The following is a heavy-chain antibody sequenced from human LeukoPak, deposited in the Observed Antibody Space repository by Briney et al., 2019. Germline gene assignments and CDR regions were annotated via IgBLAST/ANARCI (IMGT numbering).Heavy chain of an antibody. CDR3: AGEARITGTTSYYYYYMDV. J-gene: IGHJ6*03. D-gene: IGHD1-7*01. CDR1: GGTFSSYA. CDR2: IIPIFGTA. Sequence: SVKVSCKASGGTFSSYAISWVRQAPGQGLELTGRIIPIFGTANYAQKFQGRVTITTDESTSTAYMELSSLRSEDTAVYYCAGEARITGTTSYYYYYMDVWGKGTTVTVSS. V-gene: IGHV1-69*05.